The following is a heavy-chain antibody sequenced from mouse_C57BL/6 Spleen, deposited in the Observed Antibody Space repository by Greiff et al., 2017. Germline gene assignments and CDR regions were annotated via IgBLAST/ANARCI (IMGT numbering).Heavy chain of an antibody. CDR2: ISDGGSYT. CDR3: ARDIYYGSSYDYFDY. V-gene: IGHV5-4*01. D-gene: IGHD1-1*01. Sequence: EVQVVESGGGLVKPGGSLKLSCAASGFTFSSYAMSWVRQTPEKRLEWVATISDGGSYTYYPDNVKGRFTISRDNAKNNLYLQMSHLKSEDTAMYYCARDIYYGSSYDYFDYWGQGTTLTVSS. CDR1: GFTFSSYA. J-gene: IGHJ2*01.